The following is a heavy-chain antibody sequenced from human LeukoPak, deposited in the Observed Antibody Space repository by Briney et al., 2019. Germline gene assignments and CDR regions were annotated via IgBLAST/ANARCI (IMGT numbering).Heavy chain of an antibody. Sequence: PGGSLRLSCAASGFTFSSYAMSWVRQAPGKGLEWVSVIYSGGSTYYADSVKGRFTISRDNSKNTLYLQMNSLRAEDTAVYYCAREGGSSGWFDAFDIWGQGTMVTVSS. CDR2: IYSGGST. J-gene: IGHJ3*02. CDR3: AREGGSSGWFDAFDI. CDR1: GFTFSSYA. D-gene: IGHD6-19*01. V-gene: IGHV3-53*01.